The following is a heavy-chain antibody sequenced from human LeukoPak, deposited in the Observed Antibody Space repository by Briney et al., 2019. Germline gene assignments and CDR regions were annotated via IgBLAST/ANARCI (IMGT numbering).Heavy chain of an antibody. Sequence: GESLKICCKGSGYSFTRYWIGWVRRMPGKGLECMGIIYPGDSDTRYSPSFQGQVTISADKSISTAYLQWSSLKASDTAMYYCAASTAADNCFDPWGQGTLVTVSS. D-gene: IGHD6-13*01. CDR1: GYSFTRYW. CDR3: AASTAADNCFDP. CDR2: IYPGDSDT. V-gene: IGHV5-51*01. J-gene: IGHJ5*02.